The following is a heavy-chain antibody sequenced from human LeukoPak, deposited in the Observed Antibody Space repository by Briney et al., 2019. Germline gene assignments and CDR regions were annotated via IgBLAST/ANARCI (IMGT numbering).Heavy chain of an antibody. D-gene: IGHD2-15*01. CDR1: GFTFSSYA. CDR2: ISGSGGST. Sequence: GGSLRLSRAASGFTFSSYAMSWVHQAPGKGLEWVSAISGSGGSTYYADSVKGRFTISRDNSKNTLYLQMNSLRAEDTAVYYCAKAGAVVVVAAKYFDYWGQGTLVTVSS. J-gene: IGHJ4*02. V-gene: IGHV3-23*01. CDR3: AKAGAVVVVAAKYFDY.